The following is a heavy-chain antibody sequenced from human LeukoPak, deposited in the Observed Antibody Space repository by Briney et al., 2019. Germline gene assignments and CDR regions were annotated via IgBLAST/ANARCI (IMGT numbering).Heavy chain of an antibody. D-gene: IGHD2-2*01. CDR2: ISSSSTTR. CDR1: GLTFSSYS. CDR3: ARDINGRHCNITSCYDFYYMDV. J-gene: IGHJ6*03. V-gene: IGHV3-48*04. Sequence: GGSLRLSCAASGLTFSSYSMNWVRQAPGKGLEWVSYISSSSTTRYYADSVKGRFTISRDNAKNSLYLQMNSLRAEDTAVYYCARDINGRHCNITSCYDFYYMDVWAKGTTVTVSS.